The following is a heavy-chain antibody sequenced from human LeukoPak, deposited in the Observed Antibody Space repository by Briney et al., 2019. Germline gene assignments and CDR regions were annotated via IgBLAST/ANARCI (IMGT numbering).Heavy chain of an antibody. D-gene: IGHD1-1*01. V-gene: IGHV3-74*03. Sequence: GGSLRLSCTASGFTFSGHWIHWVRQAPGRGLVWVSRINEDGTDSMYAESVKGRFTISRDNAKNTVYLQMNSLRAEDTAVYYCVRDETLWTLDWWGQGTLVSVSS. J-gene: IGHJ4*02. CDR2: INEDGTDS. CDR3: VRDETLWTLDW. CDR1: GFTFSGHW.